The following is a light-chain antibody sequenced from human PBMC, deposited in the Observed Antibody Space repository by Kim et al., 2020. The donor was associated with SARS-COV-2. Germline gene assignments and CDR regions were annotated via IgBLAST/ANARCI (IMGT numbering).Light chain of an antibody. V-gene: IGKV3-20*01. J-gene: IGKJ4*01. Sequence: EIVLTQSPGTLSLSPGERATLSCRASQSVSSSYLAWYQQKPGQAPRLLIYGASSRATGIPDRFSVSGSGTDFTLTISRLEPEDLAVYYCQQYCSSPLTFGAGTKV. CDR3: QQYCSSPLT. CDR2: GAS. CDR1: QSVSSSY.